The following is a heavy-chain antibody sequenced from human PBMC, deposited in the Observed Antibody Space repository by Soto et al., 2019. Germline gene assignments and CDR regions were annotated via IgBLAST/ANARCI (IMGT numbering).Heavy chain of an antibody. J-gene: IGHJ4*02. CDR2: ISDTGRT. Sequence: PSETLSLTCNVSGGSLNAHRWALIRQPPGQGLELVAYISDTGRTDYNPFLKSRLSISVDTSRNQFSLEVRSLTSAGTAIYYCARVAYSSGHFDYWGLGTLVTVSS. CDR3: ARVAYSSGHFDY. D-gene: IGHD6-19*01. CDR1: GGSLNAHR. V-gene: IGHV4-59*11.